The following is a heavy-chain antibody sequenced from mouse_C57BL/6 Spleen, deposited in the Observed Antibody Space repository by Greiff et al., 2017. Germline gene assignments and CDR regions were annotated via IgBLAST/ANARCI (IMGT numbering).Heavy chain of an antibody. D-gene: IGHD2-2*01. J-gene: IGHJ1*03. V-gene: IGHV1-22*01. Sequence: EVQLQQSGPELVKPGASVKMSCKASGYTFTDYNMHWVKQSHGKSLEWIGYINPNNGGTSYNQKFKGKDTLTVNKSSSTAYMELRSLTSEDSAVYYCARRRVTTWYFDVWGTGTTVTVSS. CDR3: ARRRVTTWYFDV. CDR2: INPNNGGT. CDR1: GYTFTDYN.